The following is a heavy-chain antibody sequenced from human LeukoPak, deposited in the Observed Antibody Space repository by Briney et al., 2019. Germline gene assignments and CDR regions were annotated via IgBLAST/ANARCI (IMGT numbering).Heavy chain of an antibody. Sequence: ASVKVSCQASGYRFTSNYIQWVRQAPGLGPAWMGWLHPGNGNTRYAEKFQGRVTMTRDTSINTAYMDLNSLRSDDTAVYYCAREGSYCVGGDCYSFDFWGQGTLITVSS. V-gene: IGHV1-2*02. CDR1: GYRFTSNY. CDR3: AREGSYCVGGDCYSFDF. J-gene: IGHJ4*02. D-gene: IGHD2-21*02. CDR2: LHPGNGNT.